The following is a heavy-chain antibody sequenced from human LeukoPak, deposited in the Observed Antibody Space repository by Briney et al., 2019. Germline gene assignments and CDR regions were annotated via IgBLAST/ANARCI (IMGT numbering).Heavy chain of an antibody. CDR2: IYWNDDK. CDR3: AHRRGVRDGYNEAFDY. J-gene: IGHJ4*02. V-gene: IGHV2-5*01. CDR1: GFSLSTSGVG. D-gene: IGHD5-24*01. Sequence: ASGPTLVKPTQTLTLTCTFSGFSLSTSGVGVGWVRQPPGKALEWLALIYWNDDKRYSPSLKSRLTITKDTSKNQVVLTMTNMDPVDTATYYCAHRRGVRDGYNEAFDYWGQGTLVTVSS.